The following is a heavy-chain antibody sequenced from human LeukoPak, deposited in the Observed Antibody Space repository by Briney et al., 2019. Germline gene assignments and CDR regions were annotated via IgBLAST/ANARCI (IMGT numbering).Heavy chain of an antibody. CDR1: GFTFGDYA. CDR2: IRSKAYGGTT. CDR3: TRTARRDGYNWY. Sequence: GGSLRLSCTASGFTFGDYAMSWVRQAPGKGLEWVGFIRSKAYGGTTEYAASVKGRFTISRDDSKSIAYLQMNSLKTEDTAVYYCTRTARRDGYNWYWGQGTLVTVSS. J-gene: IGHJ4*02. V-gene: IGHV3-49*04. D-gene: IGHD5-24*01.